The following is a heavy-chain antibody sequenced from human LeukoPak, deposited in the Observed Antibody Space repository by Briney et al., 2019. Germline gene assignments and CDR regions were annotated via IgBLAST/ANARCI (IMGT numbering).Heavy chain of an antibody. V-gene: IGHV4-61*01. CDR3: ARDGGLRGGDWFDP. J-gene: IGHJ5*02. Sequence: SETLSLTCTVSGGSVSSGSYYWSWIRQPPGKGLEWLGYIYYSGSTNYNPSLKSRVTISVDTSKNQFSLKLSSVTAADTAVYYCARDGGLRGGDWFDPWGQGTLVTVSS. CDR2: IYYSGST. CDR1: GGSVSSGSYY. D-gene: IGHD3-16*01.